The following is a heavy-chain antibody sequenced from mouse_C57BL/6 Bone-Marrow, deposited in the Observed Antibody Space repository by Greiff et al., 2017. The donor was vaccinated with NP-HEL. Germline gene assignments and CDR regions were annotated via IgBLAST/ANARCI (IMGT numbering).Heavy chain of an antibody. V-gene: IGHV1-63*01. J-gene: IGHJ1*03. Sequence: QVQLQQSGAELVRPGTSVKMSCKASGYTFTNYWIGWAKQRPGHGLEWIGDIYPGGGYTNYNEKFKGKATLTADKSSSTAYMQFSSLTSEDSAIYYCAMGDYDRYFDVWGTGTTVTGSS. CDR2: IYPGGGYT. CDR3: AMGDYDRYFDV. CDR1: GYTFTNYW. D-gene: IGHD2-4*01.